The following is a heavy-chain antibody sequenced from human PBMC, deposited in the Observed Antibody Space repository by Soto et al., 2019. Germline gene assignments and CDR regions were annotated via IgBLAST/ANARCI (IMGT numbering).Heavy chain of an antibody. J-gene: IGHJ5*02. CDR1: GFIVSRNY. CDR3: ARGGGSAYVTPPISNWFDP. CDR2: IDGGGYT. V-gene: IGHV3-53*02. Sequence: EVQLVETGGGLIQPGGSLRLSCAASGFIVSRNYMYWVRQAPGKGLEWVSVIDGGGYTYYADSVKGRFTISRDNSKNTLHLQMNSLRAADSAVYYCARGGGSAYVTPPISNWFDPWGQGTLVTVSS. D-gene: IGHD3-22*01.